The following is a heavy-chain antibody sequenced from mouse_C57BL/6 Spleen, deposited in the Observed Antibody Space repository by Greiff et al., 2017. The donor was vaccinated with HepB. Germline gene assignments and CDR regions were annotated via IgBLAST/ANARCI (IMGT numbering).Heavy chain of an antibody. CDR2: IYHRSGNT. CDR1: GYTFTSYG. V-gene: IGHV1-81*01. J-gene: IGHJ4*01. CDR3: ARGNSHYAMDY. Sequence: QVQLKESGAELARPGASVKLSCTASGYTFTSYGISWVKQRTGQGLEWIGEIYHRSGNTYYNEKFKGKATLTADKSSSTAYMELRSLSSEDSAVYFCARGNSHYAMDYWGQGTSVTVSS.